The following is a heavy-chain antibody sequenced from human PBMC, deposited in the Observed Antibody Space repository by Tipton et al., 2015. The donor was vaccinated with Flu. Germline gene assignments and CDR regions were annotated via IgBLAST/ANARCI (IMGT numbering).Heavy chain of an antibody. CDR1: GGSFSGYY. Sequence: TLSLTCAVYGGSFSGYYWSWIRQPPGKGLEWIGEINHSGSTNYNPSLKSRVTISVDTSKNQFSLKLSSVTAADTAVYYCARYQLWFVKRGFDYWGQGTLVTVSS. CDR2: INHSGST. CDR3: ARYQLWFVKRGFDY. V-gene: IGHV4-34*01. J-gene: IGHJ4*02. D-gene: IGHD5-18*01.